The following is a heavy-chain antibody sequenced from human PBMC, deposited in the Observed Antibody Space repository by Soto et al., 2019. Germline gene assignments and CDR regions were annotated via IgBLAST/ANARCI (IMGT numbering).Heavy chain of an antibody. D-gene: IGHD3-16*01. CDR3: ARFYYDYVWGSLEPFDF. Sequence: QVQLVQSGAEVKKPGASVKVSCKASGYTFTSYDINWVRQATGQGLEWMGWMNPNSGNTGYAQKFQGRVTMTRNTSISTGYMELSSLRSEDTAVYYCARFYYDYVWGSLEPFDFWGQGTLVTVSS. V-gene: IGHV1-8*01. CDR1: GYTFTSYD. J-gene: IGHJ4*02. CDR2: MNPNSGNT.